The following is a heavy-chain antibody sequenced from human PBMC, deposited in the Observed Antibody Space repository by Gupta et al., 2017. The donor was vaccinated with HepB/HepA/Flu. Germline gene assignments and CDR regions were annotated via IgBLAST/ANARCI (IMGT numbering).Heavy chain of an antibody. V-gene: IGHV4-4*07. D-gene: IGHD3-9*01. CDR1: GRADRLYS. Sequence: QVHLQQPGPGLGKLSAPLSLPCTVPGRADRLYSRCWIRQTAGKGLEWIGRIYTSGTTNYNPSLKSRVLISVDTSKNEFYLRLNSVTAADTAIYYCASSNDWYNFFDNWSQGTLVTVSS. J-gene: IGHJ4*02. CDR3: ASSNDWYNFFDN. CDR2: IYTSGTT.